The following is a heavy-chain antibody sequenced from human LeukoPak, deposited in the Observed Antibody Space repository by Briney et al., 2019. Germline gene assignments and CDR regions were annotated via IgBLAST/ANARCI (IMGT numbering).Heavy chain of an antibody. Sequence: GESLQISCKGSGYSFTTYWIAWVRQLPGKGLEWMGAIYPGDSDTRYSPSLDGQVTISADKSVSTTYLQWSSLQASDTAMYYCARPSSLYGGTSEDYWGQGTLVTVSS. J-gene: IGHJ4*02. CDR3: ARPSSLYGGTSEDY. CDR1: GYSFTTYW. V-gene: IGHV5-51*01. D-gene: IGHD4-23*01. CDR2: IYPGDSDT.